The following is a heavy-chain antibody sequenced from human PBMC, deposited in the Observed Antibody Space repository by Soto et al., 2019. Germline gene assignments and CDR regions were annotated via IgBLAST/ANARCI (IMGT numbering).Heavy chain of an antibody. CDR1: GLTFTIYS. Sequence: EVQLVESGGGLVKPGGSLRLSCAAPGLTFTIYSMNWVRQAQGKGLEWVSSIISSTNYIYYRDSRKGLFTISRDNAKNSLSPEMNSLRAEYTAVYYGARESEDLTSNFDYWGQGTLVTVSS. J-gene: IGHJ4*02. CDR2: IISSTNYI. CDR3: ARESEDLTSNFDY. V-gene: IGHV3-21*06.